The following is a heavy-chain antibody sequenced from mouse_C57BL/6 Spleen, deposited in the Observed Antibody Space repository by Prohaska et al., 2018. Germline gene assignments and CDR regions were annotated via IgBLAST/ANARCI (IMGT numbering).Heavy chain of an antibody. J-gene: IGHJ2*01. CDR1: GYTFTTYG. CDR3: ARYDNFDY. V-gene: IGHV9-3*01. CDR2: INTYSGVP. D-gene: IGHD2-14*01. Sequence: QIQLVQSGPELKKPGETVKISCKSSGYTFTTYGMSWVKQAPGKGLKWMGWINTYSGVPTYADDFKGRFAFSLETSASTAYLQINNLKNEDTATYFCARYDNFDYWGQGTTLTVSS.